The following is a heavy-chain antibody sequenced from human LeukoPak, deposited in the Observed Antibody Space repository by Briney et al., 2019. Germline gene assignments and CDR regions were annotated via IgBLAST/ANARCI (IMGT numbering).Heavy chain of an antibody. CDR1: GFTFSSYA. Sequence: GGSLRLSCAASGFTFSSYAMSWVRQAPGKGLEWVSGISGSGGGTYYADSVKGRFTISRDTSKNTLYLQINSLRAEDTAVYYCARVYCSGGSCYSRGYYYGMDVWGQGTTVTVSS. J-gene: IGHJ6*02. D-gene: IGHD2-15*01. CDR3: ARVYCSGGSCYSRGYYYGMDV. V-gene: IGHV3-23*01. CDR2: ISGSGGGT.